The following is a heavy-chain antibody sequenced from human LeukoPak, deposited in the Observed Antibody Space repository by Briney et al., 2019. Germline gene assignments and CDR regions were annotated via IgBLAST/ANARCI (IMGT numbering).Heavy chain of an antibody. CDR2: LYSANNT. CDR3: ARGFPPLSFDY. Sequence: GGSLRLSCAASGFIVSSNYMSWVRQAPGKGLEWVSILYSANNTYYSDSVKGRFTISRDNSKNTLYLQMNSLRAEDTAVYYCARGFPPLSFDYWGQGTLVTVSS. CDR1: GFIVSSNY. V-gene: IGHV3-53*01. D-gene: IGHD2/OR15-2a*01. J-gene: IGHJ4*02.